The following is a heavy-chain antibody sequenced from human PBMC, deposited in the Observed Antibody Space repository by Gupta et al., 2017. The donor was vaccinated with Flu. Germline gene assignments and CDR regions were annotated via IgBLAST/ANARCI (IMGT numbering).Heavy chain of an antibody. CDR1: GGSFSGYY. CDR3: ARANCYDVWSGYYTSYYYYYGMDV. J-gene: IGHJ6*02. Sequence: QVQLQQWGAGLLKPSETLSLTCAVYGGSFSGYYWSWIRQPPGKGLEWIGEINHSGSTNYNPSLKSRVTISVDTSKNQFSLKLSSVTAADTAVYYCARANCYDVWSGYYTSYYYYYGMDVWGQGTTVTVSS. V-gene: IGHV4-34*01. CDR2: INHSGST. D-gene: IGHD3-3*01.